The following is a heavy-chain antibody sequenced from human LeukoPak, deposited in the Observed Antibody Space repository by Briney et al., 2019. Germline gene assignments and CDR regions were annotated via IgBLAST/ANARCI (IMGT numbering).Heavy chain of an antibody. CDR1: GGSISSYY. CDR2: IYYSGST. D-gene: IGHD2-2*01. V-gene: IGHV4-59*12. CDR3: ARDGGDIVVVPAAMLKGNWFDP. Sequence: KASETLSLTCTVSGGSISSYYWSWIRQPPGKGLEWIGSIYYSGSTYYNPSLKSRVTISVDTSKNQFSLKLSSVTAADTAVYYCARDGGDIVVVPAAMLKGNWFDPWGQGTLVTVSS. J-gene: IGHJ5*02.